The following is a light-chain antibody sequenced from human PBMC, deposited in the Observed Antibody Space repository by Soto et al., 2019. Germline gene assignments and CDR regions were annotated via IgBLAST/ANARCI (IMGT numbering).Light chain of an antibody. J-gene: IGLJ3*02. CDR2: EVS. V-gene: IGLV2-14*01. CDR1: SSNVGGYNY. Sequence: QSALTQPASVSGAPGQSITISCTGTSSNVGGYNYVSWYQQHPAKAPKLMIYEVSNRPSGVSHRFSGSKSGNAASLTISGLEAEDEDDYYCFSYTTSSTLVFGGGTKLTVL. CDR3: FSYTTSSTLV.